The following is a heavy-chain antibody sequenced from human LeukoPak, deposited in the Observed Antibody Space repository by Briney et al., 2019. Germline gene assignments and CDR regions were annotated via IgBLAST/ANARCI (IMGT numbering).Heavy chain of an antibody. V-gene: IGHV3-7*04. Sequence: GGSLRLSCAASGFTFSIYWMSWVRQTPGKGLEWVANIKQDGSEKNYVDSVKGRFTISRDNAKNSLYLQMNSLRAEDTAVYYCARDHHPFTAWGQGTLVTVSS. CDR2: IKQDGSEK. CDR3: ARDHHPFTA. D-gene: IGHD5-18*01. J-gene: IGHJ4*02. CDR1: GFTFSIYW.